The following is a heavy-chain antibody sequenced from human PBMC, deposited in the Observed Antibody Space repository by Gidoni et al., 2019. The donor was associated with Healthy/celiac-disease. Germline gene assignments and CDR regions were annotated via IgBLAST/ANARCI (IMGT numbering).Heavy chain of an antibody. Sequence: QVQLVQSGAEVKKPGASVKVSCKASGYTFTSYGISWVRQAPGQGLEWMGWISAYNGNTNDAQKLQGRVTMTTDTSTSTAYMELRSLRSDDTAVYYCARENSYCSGGSCYPSHDAFDIWGQGTMVTVSS. D-gene: IGHD2-15*01. J-gene: IGHJ3*02. CDR1: GYTFTSYG. V-gene: IGHV1-18*01. CDR2: ISAYNGNT. CDR3: ARENSYCSGGSCYPSHDAFDI.